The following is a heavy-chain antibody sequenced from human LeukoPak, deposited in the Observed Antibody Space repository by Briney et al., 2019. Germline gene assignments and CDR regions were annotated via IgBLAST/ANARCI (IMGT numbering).Heavy chain of an antibody. D-gene: IGHD2-8*02. CDR1: GFTFDDYG. V-gene: IGHV3-23*01. CDR3: ATYRQVLLPFES. CDR2: IFPSGGEI. J-gene: IGHJ4*02. Sequence: GGSLRLSCVASGFTFDDYGMTWVRQAPGKGLEWVSSIFPSGGEIHYADSVRGRFTISRDNSKSTLSLQMNSLRAEDTAIYYCATYRQVLLPFESWGQGTLVTVSS.